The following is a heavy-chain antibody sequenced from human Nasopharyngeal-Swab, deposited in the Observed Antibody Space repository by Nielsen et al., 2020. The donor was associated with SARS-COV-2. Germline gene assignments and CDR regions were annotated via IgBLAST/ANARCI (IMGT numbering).Heavy chain of an antibody. CDR1: GFTFSSYA. V-gene: IGHV3-23*01. CDR3: AKPLAYCGGDCYWGDAFDI. CDR2: ISGSGGST. D-gene: IGHD2-21*01. Sequence: GGSLRLSCAASGFTFSSYAMSWVRQATGKGLEWVSAISGSGGSTYYADVVKGRFIISRDNSKNTLYLQMNSLRAEDTAVYYCAKPLAYCGGDCYWGDAFDIWGQGTMVTVSS. J-gene: IGHJ3*02.